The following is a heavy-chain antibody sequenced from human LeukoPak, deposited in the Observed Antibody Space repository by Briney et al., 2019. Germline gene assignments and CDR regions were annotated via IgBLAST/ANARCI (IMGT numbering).Heavy chain of an antibody. CDR1: DGSISSYY. V-gene: IGHV4-59*08. CDR3: ASHGSSGHDPLT. CDR2: IYYTGST. Sequence: PSETLSLTCTVSDGSISSYYWSWIRRPPGKGLEWIGYIYYTGSTSYNPSLKSRVTISLDTSKSQFSLRLTSVTAADTAVYYCASHGSSGHDPLTWGQGTLVTVSS. D-gene: IGHD5-12*01. J-gene: IGHJ4*02.